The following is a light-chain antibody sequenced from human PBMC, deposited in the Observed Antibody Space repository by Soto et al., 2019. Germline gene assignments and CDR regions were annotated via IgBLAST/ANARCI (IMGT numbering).Light chain of an antibody. V-gene: IGKV3-15*01. J-gene: IGKJ2*01. Sequence: EIVMTQSPASLSVSPGDGVTLSCRASQSVASNVAWYQQKPGQGPRLLIHGASTRAVGVPARFSGSGSGTDFTLTISSLQSEDFAVYYCQQYHNWPPLYTFGQGTKLQIK. CDR2: GAS. CDR1: QSVASN. CDR3: QQYHNWPPLYT.